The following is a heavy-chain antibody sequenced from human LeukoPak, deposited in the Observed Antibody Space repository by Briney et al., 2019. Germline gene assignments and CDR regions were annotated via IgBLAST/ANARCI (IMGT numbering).Heavy chain of an antibody. Sequence: SETLSLTCSVSGYSISSGYYWGWIRQPPGKGLEWIGSIFHSGSTYYNPSLKSRVTISVDTSKNQFSLKLTSVTAADAGVYYCARAVALYGFDPWGQGTLVTVSS. CDR2: IFHSGST. CDR1: GYSISSGYY. J-gene: IGHJ5*02. V-gene: IGHV4-38-2*02. CDR3: ARAVALYGFDP. D-gene: IGHD6-19*01.